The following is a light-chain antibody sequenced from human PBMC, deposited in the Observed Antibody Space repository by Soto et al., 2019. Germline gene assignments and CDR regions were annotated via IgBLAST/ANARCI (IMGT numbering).Light chain of an antibody. CDR1: SSDVGHYDY. CDR2: DVT. V-gene: IGLV2-14*03. J-gene: IGLJ1*01. Sequence: QSVLTQPASVSGSPGQSITISCTGSSSDVGHYDYVSWFQQHPGRAPTLLIYDVTYRPSGVSNRFSGAKSGSTASLTISGLRTEDEANYYCSSYTGTSPQVFGTGTKLTVL. CDR3: SSYTGTSPQV.